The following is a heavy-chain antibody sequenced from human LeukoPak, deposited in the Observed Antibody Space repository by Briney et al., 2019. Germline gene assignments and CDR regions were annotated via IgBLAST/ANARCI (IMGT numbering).Heavy chain of an antibody. CDR1: GGSFSGYY. Sequence: SETLSLTCAVYGGSFSGYYWSWIRQPPGKGLEWIGEINHSGSTNYNPSLKSRVTISVDTSKNQFSLKLSSVTAADTAVYYCARRGPPTPFDYWGQGTLVTVSS. CDR3: ARRGPPTPFDY. D-gene: IGHD2-15*01. J-gene: IGHJ4*02. CDR2: INHSGST. V-gene: IGHV4-34*01.